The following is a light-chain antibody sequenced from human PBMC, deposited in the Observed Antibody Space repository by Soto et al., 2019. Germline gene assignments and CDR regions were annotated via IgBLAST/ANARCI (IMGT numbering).Light chain of an antibody. CDR2: DVS. V-gene: IGLV2-11*01. Sequence: QSVLTQPRSVSGSPGQAVTLSCTGTTRDICGYKYVSWYQQHPCKAPKLMIYDVSKRPSGVPDRFSGSKSANTASLTISGLQAEDEADYNCCSYAGSYTFVFGTGTKVTVL. CDR3: CSYAGSYTFV. J-gene: IGLJ1*01. CDR1: TRDICGYKY.